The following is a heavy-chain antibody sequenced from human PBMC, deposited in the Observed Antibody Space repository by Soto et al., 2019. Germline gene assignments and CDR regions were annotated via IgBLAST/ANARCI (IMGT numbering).Heavy chain of an antibody. CDR2: INAGNGNT. V-gene: IGHV1-3*01. CDR3: ARGDINYDYIWGSYRTEYFQH. J-gene: IGHJ1*01. Sequence: ASVKVSCKASGYTFTSYAMHWVRQAPGQRLEWMGWINAGNGNTKYSQKLQGRVTMTRDTSTSTAYMELRSLRSDDTAVYYCARGDINYDYIWGSYRTEYFQHWGQGTLVTVSS. CDR1: GYTFTSYA. D-gene: IGHD3-16*02.